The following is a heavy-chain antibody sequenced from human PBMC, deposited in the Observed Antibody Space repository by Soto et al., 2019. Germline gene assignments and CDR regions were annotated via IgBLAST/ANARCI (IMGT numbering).Heavy chain of an antibody. CDR2: ISGSGGST. CDR1: GFTFSSYA. Sequence: GSLRLSCAASGFTFSSYAMSWVRQAPGKGLEWVSAISGSGGSTYYADSVKGRFTISRDNSKNTLYLQMNSLRAEDTAVYYCAKGPPLGYCSSTTCYTAYYYYMDVWGKGTTVTVSS. D-gene: IGHD2-2*02. J-gene: IGHJ6*03. V-gene: IGHV3-23*01. CDR3: AKGPPLGYCSSTTCYTAYYYYMDV.